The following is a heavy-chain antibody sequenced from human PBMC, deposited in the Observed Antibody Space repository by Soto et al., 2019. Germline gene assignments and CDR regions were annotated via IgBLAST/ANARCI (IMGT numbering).Heavy chain of an antibody. V-gene: IGHV3-49*03. J-gene: IGHJ5*02. CDR2: IRSKAYGGTT. CDR1: GFTFGDYA. D-gene: IGHD6-13*01. CDR3: TRLISSSSSWYPGDNWFDP. Sequence: GGSLRLSCTSSGFTFGDYAMSWFRQAPGKGLEWVGFIRSKAYGGTTEYAASVKGRFTISRDDSKSIAYLQMNSLKTEDTAVYYCTRLISSSSSWYPGDNWFDPWGQGPLVTVS.